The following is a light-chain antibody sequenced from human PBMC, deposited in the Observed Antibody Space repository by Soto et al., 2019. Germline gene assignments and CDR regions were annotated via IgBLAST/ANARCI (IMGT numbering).Light chain of an antibody. CDR3: QQSYSTPWT. CDR1: QTISSY. V-gene: IGKV1-39*01. Sequence: DIQMTQSPSSLSASVGARVPMTCRASQTISSYLNWYQQKPGKAPKLLIYAASSLQSGVPSRFSGSGSGTDFTLTISSLQPEDFATYYCQQSYSTPWTFGQGTKVDIK. CDR2: AAS. J-gene: IGKJ1*01.